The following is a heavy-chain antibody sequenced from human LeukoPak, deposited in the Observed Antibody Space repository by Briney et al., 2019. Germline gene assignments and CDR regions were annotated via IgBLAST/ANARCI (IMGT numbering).Heavy chain of an antibody. V-gene: IGHV3-30*09. CDR2: LSYDGFHK. CDR3: ARGSTIFGVNY. CDR1: GFTFTNHA. J-gene: IGHJ4*02. D-gene: IGHD3-3*01. Sequence: GGSLRLSCAASGFTFTNHALHWVRQAPGKGLEWVAGLSYDGFHKYYADSVKGRFAISRDNSKNSLYLQMNTLTAEDTAVYFCARGSTIFGVNYWGQGTLVTVSS.